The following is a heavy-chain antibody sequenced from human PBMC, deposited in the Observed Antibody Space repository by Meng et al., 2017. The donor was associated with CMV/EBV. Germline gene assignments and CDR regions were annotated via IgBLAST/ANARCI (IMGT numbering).Heavy chain of an antibody. J-gene: IGHJ3*02. V-gene: IGHV4-38-2*02. CDR2: IYHSGST. CDR1: DYSISSGYY. D-gene: IGHD5-18*01. Sequence: SETLSLTCTVSDYSISSGYYWGWIRQPPGKGLEWIGSIYHSGSTYYNPSLKSRVTISVDTSKNQFSLKLSSVTAADTAVYYCASYRGDSYGIHDAFDIWGQGTMVTVSS. CDR3: ASYRGDSYGIHDAFDI.